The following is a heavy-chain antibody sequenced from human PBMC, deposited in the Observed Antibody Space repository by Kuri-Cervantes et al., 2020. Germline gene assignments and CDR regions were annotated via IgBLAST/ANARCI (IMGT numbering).Heavy chain of an antibody. CDR1: GGTFSSYA. V-gene: IGHV1-69*06. J-gene: IGHJ4*02. D-gene: IGHD3-10*01. CDR2: IIPIFGTA. CDR3: ARGFREFTENDY. Sequence: SVKVSCKASGGTFSSYAISWVRQAPGQGLEWMGGIIPIFGTANYAQKFQGRVTITADKSTSTAYMELSSLRAEDTAVYYCARGFREFTENDYWGQGTLVTVSS.